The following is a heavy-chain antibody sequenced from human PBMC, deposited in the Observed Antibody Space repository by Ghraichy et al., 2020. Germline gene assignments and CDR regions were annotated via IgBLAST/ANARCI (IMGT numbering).Heavy chain of an antibody. D-gene: IGHD6-13*01. CDR3: RQQLTGDDAFDI. CDR1: GASFSGYY. CDR2: IIDSGSA. V-gene: IGHV4-34*12. Sequence: SQTLSLTCGVYGASFSGYYWSWIRQPPGKGLQWIGEIIDSGSANYNPSLKSRVTISVDSSQNNLSLKLTSVTAADTAVYFCRQQLTGDDAFDIWGQGTMVNVSS. J-gene: IGHJ3*02.